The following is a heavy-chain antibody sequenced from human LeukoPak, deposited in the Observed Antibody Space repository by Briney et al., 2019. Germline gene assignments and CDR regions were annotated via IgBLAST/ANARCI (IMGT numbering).Heavy chain of an antibody. CDR1: GGSISTYY. J-gene: IGHJ3*02. CDR2: VYYSGST. D-gene: IGHD2-21*02. V-gene: IGHV4-59*01. CDR3: ASGYCGGACQLGGVDM. Sequence: SETLSLTCTVSGGSISTYYWSWIRQPPGKGLEWIGYVYYSGSTNYSPSLKSRVTISVDTSKNQFSLRLSSVTAADTAVYYCASGYCGGACQLGGVDMWGQGTMVTVSS.